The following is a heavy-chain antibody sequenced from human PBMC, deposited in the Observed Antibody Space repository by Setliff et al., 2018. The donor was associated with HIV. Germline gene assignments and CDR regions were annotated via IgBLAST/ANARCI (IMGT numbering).Heavy chain of an antibody. D-gene: IGHD1-26*01. J-gene: IGHJ4*02. CDR2: IIPALGTA. CDR1: GGTFSSYA. Sequence: GASVKVSCKASGGTFSSYAISWLRQAPGQGPEWMGGIIPALGTANYAQKFQGRVTFTADESTNTAFMELSSLRSEDTAVYYCARDAGYSGSAWDSWGQGTLVTVSS. V-gene: IGHV1-69*13. CDR3: ARDAGYSGSAWDS.